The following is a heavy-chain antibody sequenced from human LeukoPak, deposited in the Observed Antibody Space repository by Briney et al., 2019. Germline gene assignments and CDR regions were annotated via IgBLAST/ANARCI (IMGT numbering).Heavy chain of an antibody. J-gene: IGHJ5*02. D-gene: IGHD1-26*01. Sequence: GRSLTLSCGASGFTFSNYAMSWVRQAPGKGLGMVSAISGSGGTTYYADSVKGRFTICRDNSNNTLYLQMNSLRAEDTAVYYCAKDPSGNYFPNWFDPWGQGTLVTVSS. CDR3: AKDPSGNYFPNWFDP. CDR1: GFTFSNYA. V-gene: IGHV3-23*01. CDR2: ISGSGGTT.